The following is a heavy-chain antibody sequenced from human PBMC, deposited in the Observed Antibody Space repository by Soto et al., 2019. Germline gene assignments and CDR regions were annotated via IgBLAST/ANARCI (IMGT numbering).Heavy chain of an antibody. CDR2: IYYSGST. D-gene: IGHD3-3*01. CDR1: GGSISSGGYY. CDR3: ARGTIFGVVTPYYFDY. V-gene: IGHV4-31*03. J-gene: IGHJ4*02. Sequence: QVQLRESGPGLVKPSQTLSLTCTVSGGSISSGGYYWSWIRQHPGKGLEWIGYIYYSGSTYYNPSLKSRVTISVDTSKNQFSLKLSSVTAADTAVYYCARGTIFGVVTPYYFDYWGQGTLVTVSS.